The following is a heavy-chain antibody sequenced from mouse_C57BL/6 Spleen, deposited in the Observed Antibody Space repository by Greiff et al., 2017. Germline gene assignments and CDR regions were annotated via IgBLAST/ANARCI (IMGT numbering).Heavy chain of an antibody. D-gene: IGHD2-4*01. CDR1: GFTFSSYT. Sequence: EVNVVESGGGLVKPGGSLKLSCAASGFTFSSYTMSWVRQTPEKRLEWVATISGGGGNTYYPDSVKGRFTISRDNAKNTLYLQMSSLRSEDTALYYCARRGYDYDWFAYWGQGTLVTVSA. V-gene: IGHV5-9*01. CDR2: ISGGGGNT. CDR3: ARRGYDYDWFAY. J-gene: IGHJ3*01.